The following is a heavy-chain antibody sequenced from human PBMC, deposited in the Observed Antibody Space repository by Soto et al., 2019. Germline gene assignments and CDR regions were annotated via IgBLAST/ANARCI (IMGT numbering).Heavy chain of an antibody. CDR1: GGSFSGYY. J-gene: IGHJ5*02. CDR3: ARRAIFGAVTNKNPGWFDP. D-gene: IGHD3-3*02. Sequence: SETLSLTCAVYGGSFSGYYWSWIRQPPGKGLEWIGEINHSGSTNYNPSLKSRVTISVDTSKNQFSLKLSSVTAADTAVYYCARRAIFGAVTNKNPGWFDPWGQGTLVTVSS. V-gene: IGHV4-34*01. CDR2: INHSGST.